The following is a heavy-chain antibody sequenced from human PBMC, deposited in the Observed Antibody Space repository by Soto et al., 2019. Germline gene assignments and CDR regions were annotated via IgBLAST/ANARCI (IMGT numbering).Heavy chain of an antibody. CDR3: AKALYPGVAVAGTY. CDR1: GFTFSSYA. J-gene: IGHJ4*02. Sequence: EVQLLESGGDLVQPGGSLRLSCAASGFTFSSYAMTWVRQAPGEGLEWVSGISSSGGTTNYADSVKGRFTISRDNSKNTLYLQMDSLRAEDTAMYYCAKALYPGVAVAGTYWGQGTLVTVSS. D-gene: IGHD6-19*01. V-gene: IGHV3-23*01. CDR2: ISSSGGTT.